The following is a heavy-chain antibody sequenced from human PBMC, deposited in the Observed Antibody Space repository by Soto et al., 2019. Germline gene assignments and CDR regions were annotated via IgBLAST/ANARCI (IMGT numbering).Heavy chain of an antibody. J-gene: IGHJ5*02. D-gene: IGHD1-7*01. CDR1: GYTFTSYD. Sequence: ASVKVSCKASGYTFTSYDINWVRQATGQGLEWMGWMKPNSGNTGYAQKFQGRVTMTRNTSISTAYMELSSLRSEDTAVYYCARGQVTGTNNWFDPWGQGTLVTVSS. V-gene: IGHV1-8*01. CDR2: MKPNSGNT. CDR3: ARGQVTGTNNWFDP.